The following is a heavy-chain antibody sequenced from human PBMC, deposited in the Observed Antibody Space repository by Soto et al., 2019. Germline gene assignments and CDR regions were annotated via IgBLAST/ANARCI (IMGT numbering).Heavy chain of an antibody. CDR2: ISGSGGST. V-gene: IGHV3-23*01. D-gene: IGHD3-22*01. CDR1: GFTFSTFA. CDR3: AKGDSSGYYPDAFDI. J-gene: IGHJ3*02. Sequence: GVSMRLSSAASGFTFSTFAMSWVRQAPGKGLEWVSAISGSGGSTYYADSVKGRFTISRDNSKNTLYLQMNSLRAEDTAVYYCAKGDSSGYYPDAFDICGQGTMVTVSS.